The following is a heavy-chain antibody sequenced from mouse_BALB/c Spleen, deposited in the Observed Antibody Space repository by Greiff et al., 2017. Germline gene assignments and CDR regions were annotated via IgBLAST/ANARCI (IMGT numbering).Heavy chain of an antibody. J-gene: IGHJ3*01. Sequence: EVQGVESGGGLVQPGGSLKLSCAASGFTFSSYGMSWVRQTPDKRLELVATINSNGGSTYYPDSVKGRFTISRDNAKNTLYLQMSSLKSEDTAMYYCARARFAYWGQGTLVTVSA. V-gene: IGHV5-6-3*01. CDR2: INSNGGST. CDR1: GFTFSSYG. CDR3: ARARFAY.